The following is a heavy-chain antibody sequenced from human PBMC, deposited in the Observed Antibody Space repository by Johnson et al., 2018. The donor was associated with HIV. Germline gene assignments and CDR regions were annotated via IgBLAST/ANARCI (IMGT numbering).Heavy chain of an antibody. V-gene: IGHV3-13*01. J-gene: IGHJ3*01. Sequence: VQLVESGGGLVQPGGSLRLSCAASGFTFSSYDMHWVRQATGKGLEWVSAIGTAGDTYYPGSVKGRFTISRENAKNSLYLQMNSLRAGDTAVYYCARGDYGGNLDAFDVWGPGTGVTVSS. CDR1: GFTFSSYD. CDR3: ARGDYGGNLDAFDV. CDR2: IGTAGDT. D-gene: IGHD4-23*01.